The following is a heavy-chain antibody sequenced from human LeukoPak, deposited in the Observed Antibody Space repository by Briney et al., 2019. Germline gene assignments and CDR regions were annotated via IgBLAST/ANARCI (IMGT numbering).Heavy chain of an antibody. CDR3: ARGFRQVVRGVIKGYYYMDV. Sequence: ASVKVSCKASGYTFTSYDINWVRQATGQGLEWMGWMNPNSGNTGYAQKFQGRVTMTRNTSISTAYMELSSLRSEDTAVYYCARGFRQVVRGVIKGYYYMDVWGKGTTVTISS. CDR1: GYTFTSYD. CDR2: MNPNSGNT. V-gene: IGHV1-8*01. D-gene: IGHD3-10*01. J-gene: IGHJ6*03.